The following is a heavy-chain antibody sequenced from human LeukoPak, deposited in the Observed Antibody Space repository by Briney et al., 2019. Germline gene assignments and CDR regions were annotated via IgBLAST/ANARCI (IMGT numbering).Heavy chain of an antibody. D-gene: IGHD3-10*02. CDR2: VSTDGRTT. V-gene: IGHV3-74*01. Sequence: PGGSLRLSCAASGFTFSSYWIHWVRQAPGKGLVWVSRVSTDGRTTSYADSVRGRFTISRDNGKNTVYLQMNSRRAEDTAVYYCAELGITMIGGVWGKGTTVTISS. CDR3: AELGITMIGGV. CDR1: GFTFSSYW. J-gene: IGHJ6*04.